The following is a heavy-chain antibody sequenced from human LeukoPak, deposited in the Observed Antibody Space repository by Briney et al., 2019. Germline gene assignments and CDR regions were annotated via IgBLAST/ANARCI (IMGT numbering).Heavy chain of an antibody. J-gene: IGHJ5*02. Sequence: GASVKVSCKASGYTFTGYYMHWVRQAPGQGLEWMGRINPNSGGTNYAQKFQGRVTMTRDTSISTAHMELSRLRSDDTAVYYCARGGVAHYYDSSGYYYSRDNWFDPWGQGTLVTVSS. CDR3: ARGGVAHYYDSSGYYYSRDNWFDP. D-gene: IGHD3-22*01. V-gene: IGHV1-2*06. CDR1: GYTFTGYY. CDR2: INPNSGGT.